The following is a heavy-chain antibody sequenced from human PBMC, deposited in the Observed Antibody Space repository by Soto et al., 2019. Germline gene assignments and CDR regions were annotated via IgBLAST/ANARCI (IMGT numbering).Heavy chain of an antibody. V-gene: IGHV3-7*01. J-gene: IGHJ4*02. CDR2: IKQDGSGK. D-gene: IGHD3-10*01. CDR1: GFTFSSYW. Sequence: EVQLVEFGGGLVQRGGSLRLSCAASGFTFSSYWMSWVRQAPGKGLEWVANIKQDGSGKYYVDSVKGRFTISRDNAKNSRYLQMNSLRDEDTAVYYWASDSGMLLSYWGQGTLVTVSS. CDR3: ASDSGMLLSY.